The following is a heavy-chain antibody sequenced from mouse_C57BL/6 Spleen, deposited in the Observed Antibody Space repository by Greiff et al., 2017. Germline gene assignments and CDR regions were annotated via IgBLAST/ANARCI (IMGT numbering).Heavy chain of an antibody. CDR2: ISSGGSYT. J-gene: IGHJ1*03. CDR3: ERSGVNTVIATDWYFDG. Sequence: EVQLVESGGDLVKPGGSLKLSCAASGFTFSSYGMSWVRQTPDKRLEWVATISSGGSYTYYPDSVKGRFTISRDNAKNTLDLQMSSLKSEDTAMYSWERSGVNTVIATDWYFDGWGTGTTVTVSS. CDR1: GFTFSSYG. D-gene: IGHD1-1*01. V-gene: IGHV5-6*01.